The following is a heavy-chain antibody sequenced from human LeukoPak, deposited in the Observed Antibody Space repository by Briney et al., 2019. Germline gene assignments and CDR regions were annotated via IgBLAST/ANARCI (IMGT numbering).Heavy chain of an antibody. CDR2: INTNTGNP. D-gene: IGHD2-15*01. V-gene: IGHV7-4-1*02. Sequence: WASVKVSCKASGYTFTSYAMNWVRQAPGQGLEWMGWINTNTGNPTYAQGFTGRFVFSLDTSVSTAYLQISSLKAEDTAVYYCARGALVVVAATPWDFDYWGQGTLVTVSS. CDR1: GYTFTSYA. J-gene: IGHJ4*02. CDR3: ARGALVVVAATPWDFDY.